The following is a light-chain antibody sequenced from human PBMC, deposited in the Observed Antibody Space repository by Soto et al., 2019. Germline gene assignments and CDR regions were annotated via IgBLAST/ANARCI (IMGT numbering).Light chain of an antibody. CDR3: QQANSFPLT. CDR1: QGISSR. Sequence: DIQMTQSPSSVSASVGDRVTITCRASQGISSRLAWYHQKPGKAHNLLIYAASNLQSGVPSRFSGSGSETDFTLTIGSLQPEDFATYYCQQANSFPLTFGGGTKVEIK. V-gene: IGKV1-12*01. J-gene: IGKJ4*02. CDR2: AAS.